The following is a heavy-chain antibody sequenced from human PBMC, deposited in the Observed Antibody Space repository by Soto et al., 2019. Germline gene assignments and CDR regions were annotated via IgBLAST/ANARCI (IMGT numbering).Heavy chain of an antibody. CDR2: ISYDGSNK. CDR1: GFTFSSYG. CDR3: AKGYSGYDSSNYYYGMDV. D-gene: IGHD5-12*01. J-gene: IGHJ6*02. Sequence: PGGSLRLSCAASGFTFSSYGMHWVRQAPGKGLEWVAVISYDGSNKYYADSVKGRFTISRDNSKNTLYLQMNSLRAEDTAAYYCAKGYSGYDSSNYYYGMDVWGQGTTVTVSS. V-gene: IGHV3-30*18.